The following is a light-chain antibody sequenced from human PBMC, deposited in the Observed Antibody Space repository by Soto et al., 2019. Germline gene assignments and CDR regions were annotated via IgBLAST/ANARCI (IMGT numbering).Light chain of an antibody. CDR3: QHYASLPRT. CDR1: QSVSATY. Sequence: EIVLTQSPGTLSLFPGERATLSCRASQSVSATYLAWYQQKPGQAPRLLIYATSSRATGIPDRFSGSGSRTDFTLTISRLEHDDSAVYYHQHYASLPRTFGQGTKVEI. CDR2: ATS. V-gene: IGKV3-20*01. J-gene: IGKJ1*01.